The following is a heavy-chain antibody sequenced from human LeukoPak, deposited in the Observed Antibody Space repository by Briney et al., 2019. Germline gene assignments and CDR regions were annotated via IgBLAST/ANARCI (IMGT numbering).Heavy chain of an antibody. CDR3: ARLAPDYADYWFDP. V-gene: IGHV5-51*01. Sequence: GESLKISCRTSGYDFSTKWIAWVRQMPGKGLEWMGIIYPTDSITRYSPSFQAHVTISADTSISTAYLQWTSLKPSDTAIYYCARLAPDYADYWFDPWGQGTLVTVSS. CDR2: IYPTDSIT. CDR1: GYDFSTKW. J-gene: IGHJ5*02. D-gene: IGHD4-17*01.